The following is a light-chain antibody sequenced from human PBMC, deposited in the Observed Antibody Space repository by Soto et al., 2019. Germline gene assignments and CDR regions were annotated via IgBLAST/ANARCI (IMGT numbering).Light chain of an antibody. V-gene: IGKV3-20*01. J-gene: IGKJ5*01. CDR1: QSGSSSY. CDR3: QQYGSSPPIT. CDR2: GAS. Sequence: ESVLTQSPGTLSLSPGERATLSCRASQSGSSSYLAWYQQKPGQAPRLLSYGASSRATGIPDRFSGSGSGTDFTLTISRLEPEDFAVYYCQQYGSSPPITFGQGTRLEIK.